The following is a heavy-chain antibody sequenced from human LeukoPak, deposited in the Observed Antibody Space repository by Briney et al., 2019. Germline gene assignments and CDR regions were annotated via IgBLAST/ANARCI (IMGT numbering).Heavy chain of an antibody. CDR3: AKDGPYYDSSGYLFDY. Sequence: GGSLRLSCAASGFTFSSYAMSWVRQAPGKGLEWVSAISGSGGSTYYADSVKGRFTISRDNSKNTLYLQMNSLRAEDTAVYYCAKDGPYYDSSGYLFDYWGQGTLVTVSS. V-gene: IGHV3-23*01. CDR2: ISGSGGST. J-gene: IGHJ4*02. CDR1: GFTFSSYA. D-gene: IGHD3-22*01.